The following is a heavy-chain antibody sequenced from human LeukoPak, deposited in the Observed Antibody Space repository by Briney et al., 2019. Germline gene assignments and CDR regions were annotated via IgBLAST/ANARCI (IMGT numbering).Heavy chain of an antibody. CDR3: ARDGNWYYFDY. J-gene: IGHJ4*02. D-gene: IGHD1-1*01. CDR2: IYNSGST. CDR1: GGSISSYY. V-gene: IGHV4-4*07. Sequence: KSSETLSLTCTVSGGSISSYYWSWLRQPAGKGQQWIGRIYNSGSTNYNPSLKSRVTMSVDTSKNQFSLKLSSVTAADTAVYYCARDGNWYYFDYWGQGSLVTVCS.